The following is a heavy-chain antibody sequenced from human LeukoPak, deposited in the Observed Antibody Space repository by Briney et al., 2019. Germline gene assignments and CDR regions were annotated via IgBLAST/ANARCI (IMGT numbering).Heavy chain of an antibody. CDR3: ARVGDDYVWGSAYFDY. V-gene: IGHV3-7*01. J-gene: IGHJ4*02. CDR1: GFTFSSYW. Sequence: GGSLRLSCAASGFTFSSYWMSWVRQAPGKGLEWVANIKQDGSEKYYVDSVKGRFTISRDNAKNSLYLQMNSLRAEDTAVCYCARVGDDYVWGSAYFDYWGQGTLVTVSS. CDR2: IKQDGSEK. D-gene: IGHD3-16*01.